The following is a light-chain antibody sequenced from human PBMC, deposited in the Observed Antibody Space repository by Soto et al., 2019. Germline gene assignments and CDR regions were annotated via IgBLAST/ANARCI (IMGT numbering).Light chain of an antibody. J-gene: IGLJ1*01. V-gene: IGLV2-14*01. Sequence: QSVLTQPASVSGSPGQSITISCTGTSSDIGVYNHVSWYQQHPGKAPKLMIYDVSNRPSGVSNRFSGSKSGNTASLTISGLQPEDEADYYCSSFTSTSTNYVFGTGTKLTVL. CDR3: SSFTSTSTNYV. CDR1: SSDIGVYNH. CDR2: DVS.